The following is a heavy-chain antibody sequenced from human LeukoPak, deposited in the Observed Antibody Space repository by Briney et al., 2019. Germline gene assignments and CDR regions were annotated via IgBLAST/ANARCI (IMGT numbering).Heavy chain of an antibody. V-gene: IGHV4-39*07. CDR2: HYHTGRI. CDR1: GGSISGTSYC. J-gene: IGHJ4*02. D-gene: IGHD1-1*01. Sequence: SETLSLTCSVSGGSISGTSYCWGWIRQPPGKGPEWIGSHYHTGRIYHNPSLNSRVTISVDTSKNQSSLKLSSVTDADTAVYYCARDGSDNWGLFDNWGRGTLVTVSS. CDR3: ARDGSDNWGLFDN.